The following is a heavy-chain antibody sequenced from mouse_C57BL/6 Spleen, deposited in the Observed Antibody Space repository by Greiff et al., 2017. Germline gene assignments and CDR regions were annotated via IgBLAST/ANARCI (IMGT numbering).Heavy chain of an antibody. CDR1: GYAFSSSW. V-gene: IGHV1-82*01. CDR2: IYPGDGDT. D-gene: IGHD4-1*01. Sequence: QVQLQQSGPELVKPGASVKISCKASGYAFSSSWMNWVKQRPGKGLEWIGRIYPGDGDTNYNGKFKGKATLTADKSSSTAYMQLSSLTSEDSAVYFCARTPSNWEGAMDYWGQGTSVTVSS. J-gene: IGHJ4*01. CDR3: ARTPSNWEGAMDY.